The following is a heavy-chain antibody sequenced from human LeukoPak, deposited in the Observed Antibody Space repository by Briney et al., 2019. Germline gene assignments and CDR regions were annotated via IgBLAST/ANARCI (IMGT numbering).Heavy chain of an antibody. V-gene: IGHV4-61*02. CDR2: IYTSGST. Sequence: SETLSLTCTVSGGSISSANYYWSWIRQPAGKGLEWIGRIYTSGSTSYSPSLKSRVTISLDTSKNQFSLKLTSVTAADTAVYYCASHLLSIVSPSDYFDYWGQGAQVTVSS. CDR1: GGSISSANYY. J-gene: IGHJ4*02. CDR3: ASHLLSIVSPSDYFDY. D-gene: IGHD5/OR15-5a*01.